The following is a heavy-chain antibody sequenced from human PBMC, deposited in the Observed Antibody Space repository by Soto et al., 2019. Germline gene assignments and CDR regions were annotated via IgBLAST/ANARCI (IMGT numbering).Heavy chain of an antibody. V-gene: IGHV5-51*01. CDR1: VYSFTDYW. CDR2: IYPGDSGA. J-gene: IGHJ6*02. D-gene: IGHD6-19*01. CDR3: ARQTTGWFGMDV. Sequence: GESKKISSKGAVYSFTDYWIGWVRQMPGKGLEWMGIIYPGDSGARCSPSFQGQVSISADKSVNTAYLQWGSLKASDTAMYYCARQTTGWFGMDVWGQGTTVTVSS.